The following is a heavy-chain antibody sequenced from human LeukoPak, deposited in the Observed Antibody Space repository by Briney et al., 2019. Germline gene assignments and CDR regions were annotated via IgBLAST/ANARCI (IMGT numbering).Heavy chain of an antibody. V-gene: IGHV3-30*02. CDR1: GSTFSSYG. Sequence: GGSLRLSCAASGSTFSSYGMHWVRQAPGKGLEGVAFIRYDGINKYYADSVKSRFTISRDNSKNTLYLQMNGLRAEDTAVYYCASAIQGNWGQGTLVTVSS. CDR3: ASAIQGN. CDR2: IRYDGINK. J-gene: IGHJ4*02.